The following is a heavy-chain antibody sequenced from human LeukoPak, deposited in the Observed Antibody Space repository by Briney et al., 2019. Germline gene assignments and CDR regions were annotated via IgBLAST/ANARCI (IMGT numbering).Heavy chain of an antibody. CDR2: IYYSGST. V-gene: IGHV4-59*12. CDR1: GGSISSYY. CDR3: ARDSHAYFDAFDI. Sequence: KPSETLSLTCTVSGGSISSYYWSWIRQPPGKGLEWIGYIYYSGSTNYNPSLKSRVTISVDTSKNQFSLKLSSVTAADTAVYFCARDSHAYFDAFDIWGQGTMVTVSS. J-gene: IGHJ3*02. D-gene: IGHD2/OR15-2a*01.